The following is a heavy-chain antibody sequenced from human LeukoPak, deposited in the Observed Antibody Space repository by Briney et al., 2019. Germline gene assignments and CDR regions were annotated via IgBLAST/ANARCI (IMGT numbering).Heavy chain of an antibody. V-gene: IGHV3-74*01. J-gene: IGHJ4*02. Sequence: GGSLRLSCAASGFTFSNYWVHWVRQAPGKGLVWVSRINPDGSTINYAASVKGRFTISRDNAKNTLYLQMNSLRAEDTAVYYCATAGSYRFDYWGQGTLVTVSS. CDR1: GFTFSNYW. CDR3: ATAGSYRFDY. D-gene: IGHD1-26*01. CDR2: INPDGSTI.